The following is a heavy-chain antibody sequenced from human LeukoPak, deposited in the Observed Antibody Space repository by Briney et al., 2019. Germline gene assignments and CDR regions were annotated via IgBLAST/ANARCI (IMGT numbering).Heavy chain of an antibody. CDR1: GGSISSYY. CDR2: IYYSGST. V-gene: IGHV4-59*01. J-gene: IGHJ4*02. Sequence: SETLSLTCTVSGGSISSYYWSWIRQPPGKGLEWIGYIYYSGSTNYNPSFKSRVTISVDTSKNQFSLKLSSVTAADTAVYYCARAYTAMVYFDYWGQGTLVTVSS. D-gene: IGHD5-18*01. CDR3: ARAYTAMVYFDY.